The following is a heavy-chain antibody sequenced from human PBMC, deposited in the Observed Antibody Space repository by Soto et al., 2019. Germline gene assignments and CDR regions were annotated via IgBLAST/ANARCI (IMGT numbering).Heavy chain of an antibody. J-gene: IGHJ4*02. Sequence: QVRLQESGPGLVKPSETLSLTCTVSVGSMISYYWSWIRQPPGRGLEWIGFIYYAGSNKYNPSLNSRVNISGDTSKNQYSLTVTSVTAADTAVYSCARRIVSTEKFDYWGQGTLVTVSS. CDR3: ARRIVSTEKFDY. D-gene: IGHD5-12*01. CDR2: IYYAGSN. CDR1: VGSMISYY. V-gene: IGHV4-59*08.